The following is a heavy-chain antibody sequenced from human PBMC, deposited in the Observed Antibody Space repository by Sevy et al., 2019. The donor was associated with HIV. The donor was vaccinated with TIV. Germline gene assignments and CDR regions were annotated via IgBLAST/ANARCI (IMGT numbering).Heavy chain of an antibody. CDR3: AIGGYSYFDY. J-gene: IGHJ4*02. V-gene: IGHV3-7*03. D-gene: IGHD5-12*01. CDR2: IKQDGSEK. CDR1: GFTFSSYW. Sequence: GGSLRLSCAASGFTFSSYWMSWVRQAPGKGLEWVANIKQDGSEKYYVDSVKGRFTVSRDKAKNSLYLQMNSLRAEDTAVYYCAIGGYSYFDYWGQGTLVTVSS.